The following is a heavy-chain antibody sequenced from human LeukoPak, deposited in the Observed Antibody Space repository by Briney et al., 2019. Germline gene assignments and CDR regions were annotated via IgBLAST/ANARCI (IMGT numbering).Heavy chain of an antibody. Sequence: GASVKVSCKASGYTFTGYHMHWVRQAPGQGLEWMGRINPNSGDTNYAQKFQGRVAMTRDTSISTAFMELTRLRSDDTAMYYCARDYCSSTSCLFDYWGQGTLVTVPS. D-gene: IGHD2-2*01. CDR2: INPNSGDT. CDR3: ARDYCSSTSCLFDY. CDR1: GYTFTGYH. J-gene: IGHJ4*02. V-gene: IGHV1-2*06.